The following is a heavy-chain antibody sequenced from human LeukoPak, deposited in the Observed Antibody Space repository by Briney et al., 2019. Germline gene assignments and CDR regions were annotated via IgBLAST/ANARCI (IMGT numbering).Heavy chain of an antibody. V-gene: IGHV4-39*07. J-gene: IGHJ3*02. CDR2: IYYSGST. CDR1: GGSISSSSYY. Sequence: PSETLSLTCTVSGGSISSSSYYWGWIRQPPGKGLEWIGSIYYSGSTYYNPSLKSRVTISVDTPKNQFSLKLSSVTAADTAVYYCARDSLDCSGGSCVGIGFDIWGQGTMVTVSS. D-gene: IGHD2-15*01. CDR3: ARDSLDCSGGSCVGIGFDI.